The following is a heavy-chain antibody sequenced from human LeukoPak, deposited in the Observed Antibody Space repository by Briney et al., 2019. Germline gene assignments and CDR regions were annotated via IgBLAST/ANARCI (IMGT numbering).Heavy chain of an antibody. CDR1: GGSISSYY. D-gene: IGHD6-13*01. CDR2: IYYSGST. J-gene: IGHJ6*02. CDR3: ARALAAAGIGGYYYYYGMDV. V-gene: IGHV4-59*01. Sequence: SETLSLTCTVSGGSISSYYWSWIRQPPGKGLEWIGYIYYSGSTNYNPSLKSRVTISVDTSKNQFSLKLSSVTAADTAVYYCARALAAAGIGGYYYYYGMDVWGQGTTVTVSS.